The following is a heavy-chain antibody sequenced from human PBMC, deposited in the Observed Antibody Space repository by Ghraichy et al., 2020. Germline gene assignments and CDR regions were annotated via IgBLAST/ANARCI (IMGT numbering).Heavy chain of an antibody. D-gene: IGHD3-16*02. J-gene: IGHJ4*02. Sequence: GGSLRLSCAASGFTFSSYGMHWVRQAPGKGLEWVAVIWYDGSNKYYADSVKGRFTISRDNSKNTLYLQMNSLRAEDTAVYYCARAPGSYRTFFDYWGQGTLVTVSS. CDR3: ARAPGSYRTFFDY. V-gene: IGHV3-33*01. CDR2: IWYDGSNK. CDR1: GFTFSSYG.